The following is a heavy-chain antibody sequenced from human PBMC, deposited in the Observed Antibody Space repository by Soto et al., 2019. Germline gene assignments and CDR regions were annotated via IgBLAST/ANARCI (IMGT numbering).Heavy chain of an antibody. CDR1: GGSFSGYY. CDR3: ASRSSYYDSSGYYSCDY. J-gene: IGHJ4*02. Sequence: SETLSLTCAVYGGSFSGYYWSWIRQPPGKGLEWIGEINHSGSTNYNPSLKSRVTISVDTSKNQFSLKLSSVTAADTAVYYCASRSSYYDSSGYYSCDYWGQGTLFTVSS. CDR2: INHSGST. V-gene: IGHV4-34*01. D-gene: IGHD3-22*01.